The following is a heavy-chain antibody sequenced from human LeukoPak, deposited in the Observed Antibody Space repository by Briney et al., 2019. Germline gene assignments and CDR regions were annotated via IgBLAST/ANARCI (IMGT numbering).Heavy chain of an antibody. V-gene: IGHV3-7*01. CDR2: IKQDGSEK. D-gene: IGHD3-10*02. CDR3: AELGITMIGGV. J-gene: IGHJ6*04. Sequence: GGSLRLSCAASGFIFNNYWMSWVRQAPGKGLEWVANIKQDGSEKSYVDSVKGRFTISRDNAKDSLSLQMNSLRVEDAAVYYCAELGITMIGGVWGKGTTVTISS. CDR1: GFIFNNYW.